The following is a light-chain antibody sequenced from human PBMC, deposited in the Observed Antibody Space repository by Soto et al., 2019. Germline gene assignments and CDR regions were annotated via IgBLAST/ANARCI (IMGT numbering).Light chain of an antibody. CDR1: QSVSGN. Sequence: QAPTALSVSPAGRASLASRASQSVSGNLAWYQQKPGPAPRLLIYGASTRATGIPARFSGSGSGTGFTLTICSLQSEDFAVYCRQQSSISPLFGQGTKVAIK. J-gene: IGKJ1*01. CDR3: QQSSISPL. CDR2: GAS. V-gene: IGKV3-15*01.